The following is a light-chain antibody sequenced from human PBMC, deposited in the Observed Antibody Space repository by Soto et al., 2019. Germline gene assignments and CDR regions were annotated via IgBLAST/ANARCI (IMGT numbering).Light chain of an antibody. CDR2: DNN. J-gene: IGLJ2*01. CDR1: SSNIGNNY. Sequence: QSVLTQPPSVSAAPGQKVTISCSGSSSNIGNNYVSWYQHLPGTAPKLLIYDNNERPSGIPDRFSGSKSGTSATLGITGLRTGDEADYYCGTWDTSLSAVVFGGGTKVTVL. CDR3: GTWDTSLSAVV. V-gene: IGLV1-51*01.